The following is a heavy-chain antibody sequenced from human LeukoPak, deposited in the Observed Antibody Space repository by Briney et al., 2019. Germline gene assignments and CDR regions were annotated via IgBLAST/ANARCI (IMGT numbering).Heavy chain of an antibody. Sequence: SETLSLTCTVSGGSISSGGYYWSWIRQHPGKGLEWIGYIYYSGSTYYNPSLKSRVTISVDTSKNQFSLKLSSVTAADTAVYYCARWIAGSGRKTPNWFDPWGQGTLVTVSS. CDR3: ARWIAGSGRKTPNWFDP. J-gene: IGHJ5*02. V-gene: IGHV4-31*03. CDR1: GGSISSGGYY. D-gene: IGHD3-10*01. CDR2: IYYSGST.